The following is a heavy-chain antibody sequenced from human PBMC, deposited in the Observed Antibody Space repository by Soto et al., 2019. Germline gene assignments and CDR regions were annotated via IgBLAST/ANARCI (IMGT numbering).Heavy chain of an antibody. Sequence: EVQLLESGGDLIQPGGSLRLSCAASVFTFNIYAMTWVRQAPGKGLEWVSAISRYGDFTYYADSVEGRFTICRDNSKNTLYLQMNSLRAEDTAVCYCAKDRYLDHDSRGYLFDNWGQGTLVTVSS. D-gene: IGHD3-22*01. V-gene: IGHV3-23*01. CDR1: VFTFNIYA. CDR2: ISRYGDFT. CDR3: AKDRYLDHDSRGYLFDN. J-gene: IGHJ4*02.